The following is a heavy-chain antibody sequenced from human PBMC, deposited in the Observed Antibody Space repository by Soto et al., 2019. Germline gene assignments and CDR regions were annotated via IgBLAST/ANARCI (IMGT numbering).Heavy chain of an antibody. V-gene: IGHV4-4*02. CDR1: GGSIRSGNW. CDR3: ARHGERTIRSLNWFDP. D-gene: IGHD4-17*01. Sequence: SETLSLTCAVSGGSIRSGNWWSWVRQPPGKGLEWIGEIYHSGTTNYNPSLKSRATISVDKSKNQFSLKLTSVTAADTAVYYCARHGERTIRSLNWFDPWGQGTLVTVSS. J-gene: IGHJ5*02. CDR2: IYHSGTT.